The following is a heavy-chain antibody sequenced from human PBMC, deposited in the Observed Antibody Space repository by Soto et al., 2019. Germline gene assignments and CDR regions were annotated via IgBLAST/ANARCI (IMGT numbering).Heavy chain of an antibody. V-gene: IGHV3-23*01. J-gene: IGHJ6*02. D-gene: IGHD3-3*01. Sequence: LRLSCAASGFTVSSNYMSWVRQAPGKGLEWVSVNSGGGGSTYYADSVKGRFTISRDNSKNTLYLQMNSLRAEDTAVYYCAKNFKFYYGMDVWGQGTTVTVSS. CDR3: AKNFKFYYGMDV. CDR1: GFTVSSNY. CDR2: NSGGGGST.